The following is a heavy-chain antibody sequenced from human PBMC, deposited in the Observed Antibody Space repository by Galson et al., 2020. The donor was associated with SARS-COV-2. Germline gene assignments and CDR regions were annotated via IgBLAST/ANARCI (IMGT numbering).Heavy chain of an antibody. J-gene: IGHJ4*02. D-gene: IGHD4-4*01. CDR3: ARDSQGGNDYNYLLF. CDR1: GYTFTSYY. V-gene: IGHV1-46*01. Sequence: ASVKVSCKASGYTFTSYYIHWVRQAPGQGLEWMGIINPSGGGTTYAQKFQGRVTMTRDTSTSTVYMELSSLRSADTAVYYCARDSQGGNDYNYLLFWGQGTLVTVSS. CDR2: INPSGGGT.